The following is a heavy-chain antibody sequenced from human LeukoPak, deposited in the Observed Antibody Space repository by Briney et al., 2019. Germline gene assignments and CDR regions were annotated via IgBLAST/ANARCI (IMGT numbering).Heavy chain of an antibody. D-gene: IGHD3-22*01. V-gene: IGHV3-21*01. CDR1: GFTFSSYS. Sequence: PGGSLRLSCAASGFTFSSYSMNWVRQAPGKGLEWVSSISSSSSYIHYADSVKGRFTISRDNAKNSLYLQMNSLRAEDTAVYYCARIDSSHYYDSSGYHGSFDYWGQGTLVTVSS. J-gene: IGHJ4*02. CDR3: ARIDSSHYYDSSGYHGSFDY. CDR2: ISSSSSYI.